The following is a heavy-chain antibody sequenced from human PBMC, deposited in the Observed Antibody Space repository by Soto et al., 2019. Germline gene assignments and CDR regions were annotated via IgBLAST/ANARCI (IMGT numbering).Heavy chain of an antibody. CDR1: GFNFGNSV. J-gene: IGHJ4*02. V-gene: IGHV3-23*01. D-gene: IGHD2-2*01. Sequence: GGSLRLSCAASGFNFGNSVMSWVRQAPAKGLEWVSSISAGGHHTDYADSVKGRFSISRDNSESTLFLQMDTLTAEDTAIYYCARHTVINTGCYDLWGQGALVTVSS. CDR3: ARHTVINTGCYDL. CDR2: ISAGGHHT.